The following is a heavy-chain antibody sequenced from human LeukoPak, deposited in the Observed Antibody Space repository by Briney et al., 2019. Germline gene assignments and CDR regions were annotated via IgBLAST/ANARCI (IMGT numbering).Heavy chain of an antibody. CDR3: ARDRGVDYFDY. CDR2: IWYDGSNK. CDR1: GFTVSSNY. Sequence: PGGSLRLSCAASGFTVSSNYMSWVRQAPGKGLEWVAVIWYDGSNKYYADSVKGRFTFSRDNSKNTLYLQMNSLRVEDTAVYYCARDRGVDYFDYWGQGTLVTVSS. V-gene: IGHV3-33*08. J-gene: IGHJ4*02. D-gene: IGHD3-3*01.